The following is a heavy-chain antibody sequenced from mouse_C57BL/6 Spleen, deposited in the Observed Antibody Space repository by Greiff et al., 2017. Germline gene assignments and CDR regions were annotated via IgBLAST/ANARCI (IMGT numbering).Heavy chain of an antibody. CDR3: ARDRGRGYFDV. CDR1: GYSITSGYY. Sequence: VQLKQSGPGLVKPSQSLSLTCSVTGYSITSGYYWNWIRQFPGNKLEWMGYISYDGSNNYNPSLKNRISITRDTSKNQFFLKLNSVTTEDTATYYCARDRGRGYFDVWGTGTTVTVSS. V-gene: IGHV3-6*01. J-gene: IGHJ1*03. D-gene: IGHD6-1*01. CDR2: ISYDGSN.